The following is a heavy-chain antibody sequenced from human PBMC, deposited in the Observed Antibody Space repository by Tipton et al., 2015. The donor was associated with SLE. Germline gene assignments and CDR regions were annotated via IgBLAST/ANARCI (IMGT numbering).Heavy chain of an antibody. J-gene: IGHJ6*02. CDR3: AGGIAAAGPSYYYYGMDV. Sequence: TLSLTCTVSGGSISSSSYYWGWVRHPPGKGLEWIGSFYFGGCTYYNPSLTSLVTISVDTSKNQFSLKLSSVTAADTAVYYCAGGIAAAGPSYYYYGMDVWGQGTTVTVSS. CDR1: GGSISSSSYY. CDR2: FYFGGCT. D-gene: IGHD6-13*01. V-gene: IGHV4-39*01.